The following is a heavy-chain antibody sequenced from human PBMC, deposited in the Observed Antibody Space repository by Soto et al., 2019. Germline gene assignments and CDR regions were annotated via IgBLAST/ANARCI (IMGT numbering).Heavy chain of an antibody. V-gene: IGHV4-34*01. Sequence: SETLSLTCAVYGGSFSGYYWSWIRQPPGKGLEWIGEINHSGSTNYNPSLKSRVTISVDTSKNQFSLKLSSVTAADTAVYYCARGPGFGYSSGWGQGTLVTVSS. D-gene: IGHD6-19*01. CDR1: GGSFSGYY. CDR2: INHSGST. J-gene: IGHJ4*02. CDR3: ARGPGFGYSSG.